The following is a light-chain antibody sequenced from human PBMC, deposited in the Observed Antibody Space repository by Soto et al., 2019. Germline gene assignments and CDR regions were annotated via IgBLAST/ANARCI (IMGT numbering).Light chain of an antibody. CDR1: SSDVGAYDF. J-gene: IGLJ1*01. CDR2: EVS. V-gene: IGLV2-14*03. Sequence: QSALTQPAFVSGSPGQSIAIPCTGTSSDVGAYDFVSWYQRHPDKAPKLLIYEVSNRPSGVSDRFSGSKSVNTATLTIFGLQAEDEADYYFSSHTPSNTRVFGTGTKFTV. CDR3: SSHTPSNTRV.